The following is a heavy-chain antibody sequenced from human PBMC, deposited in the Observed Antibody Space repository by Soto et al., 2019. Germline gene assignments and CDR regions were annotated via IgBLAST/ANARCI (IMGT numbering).Heavy chain of an antibody. D-gene: IGHD6-19*01. J-gene: IGHJ4*02. CDR3: ARAFGWYDVLPLDY. CDR2: INSDGSST. V-gene: IGHV3-74*01. CDR1: GFAFSRYS. Sequence: XCSLRLSYTAAGFAFSRYSMHWALQAAGKGLVWVSRINSDGSSTSYADSVKGRFTISRDNAKNTLYLQMNSLRAEDTAVYYCARAFGWYDVLPLDYWGKGTLVTVSS.